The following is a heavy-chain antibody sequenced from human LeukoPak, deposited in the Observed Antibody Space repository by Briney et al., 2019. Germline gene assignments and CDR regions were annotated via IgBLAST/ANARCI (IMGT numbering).Heavy chain of an antibody. V-gene: IGHV3-23*01. CDR3: ANIAAAPYYFDY. J-gene: IGHJ4*02. Sequence: GGPLRLSCAASGFTFSSYAMSWVRQAPGKGLEWVSAISGGGGSTYYADSVKGRFTISRDNSKNTLYLQMNSLRAEDTAVYYCANIAAAPYYFDYWGQGTLVTVSS. CDR1: GFTFSSYA. D-gene: IGHD6-13*01. CDR2: ISGGGGST.